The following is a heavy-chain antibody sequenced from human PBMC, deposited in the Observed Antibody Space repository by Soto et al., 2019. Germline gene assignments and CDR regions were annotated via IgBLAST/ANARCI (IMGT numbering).Heavy chain of an antibody. CDR3: ASGRGFRFEH. Sequence: PGGSLRLSCAASGFTIASHWMNWVRQAPGKGLEWVANIKQDGSEKNYGDSVKGRFTISRDNAKNSLYLQMNSLRFEDTAVYYCASGRGFRFEHWGQGTQVTVSS. D-gene: IGHD3-10*01. CDR2: IKQDGSEK. V-gene: IGHV3-7*01. J-gene: IGHJ5*02. CDR1: GFTIASHW.